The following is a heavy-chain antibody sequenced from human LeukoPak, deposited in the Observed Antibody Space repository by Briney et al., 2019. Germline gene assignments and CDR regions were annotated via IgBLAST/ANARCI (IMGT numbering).Heavy chain of an antibody. J-gene: IGHJ5*02. CDR2: IIPILRTA. CDR1: GGTFSSYA. CDR3: AIGEKGYCSSTSCYNWFDP. V-gene: IGHV1-69*13. D-gene: IGHD2-2*01. Sequence: SVKVSCKASGGTFSSYAISWVRQAPGQGLEWMGGIIPILRTANYAQKLQGRVTITADESTSTAYMELSSLRSEDTAVYYCAIGEKGYCSSTSCYNWFDPWGQGTLVTVSS.